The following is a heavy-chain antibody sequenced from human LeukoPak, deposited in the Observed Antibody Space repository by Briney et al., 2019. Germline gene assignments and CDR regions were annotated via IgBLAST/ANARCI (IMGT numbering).Heavy chain of an antibody. J-gene: IGHJ4*02. CDR3: AKDFQTAASGDY. V-gene: IGHV3-30*09. Sequence: SGRSLRLSCAASGFTFSSYAMHWVRQAPGKGLEWVAVISYDGSNKYYADSVKGRFAISRDNSKNTLYLQMNSLRAEDTAVYYCAKDFQTAASGDYWGQGTLVTASS. CDR2: ISYDGSNK. D-gene: IGHD6-13*01. CDR1: GFTFSSYA.